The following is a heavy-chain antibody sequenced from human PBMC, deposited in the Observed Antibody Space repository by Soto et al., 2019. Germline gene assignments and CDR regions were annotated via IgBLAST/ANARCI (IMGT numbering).Heavy chain of an antibody. Sequence: ASVKVSCKASGGAVSSYAISWVRQAPGQGLEWMGGIIPIFGTANYAQKLQGRVTITADKSTSTAYMELSSLRSEDTAVYYCARVSVEMATISWFDPWGQGTLVTVSS. CDR2: IIPIFGTA. CDR1: GGAVSSYA. CDR3: ARVSVEMATISWFDP. J-gene: IGHJ5*02. D-gene: IGHD5-12*01. V-gene: IGHV1-69*06.